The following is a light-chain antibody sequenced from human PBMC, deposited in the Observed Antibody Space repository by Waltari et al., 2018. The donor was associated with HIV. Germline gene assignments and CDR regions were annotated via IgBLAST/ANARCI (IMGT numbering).Light chain of an antibody. J-gene: IGKJ1*01. CDR3: QQYGNSPWT. V-gene: IGKV3-20*01. Sequence: ETVLTQSPGSLSWSPGERATLSCRASQSVSSSYLAWYQQKPGQTPGLLIYGASSRATGIPDRFSGSGSGTDFTLTISRLEPEDFAVYYCQQYGNSPWTFGQGTKVEIK. CDR1: QSVSSSY. CDR2: GAS.